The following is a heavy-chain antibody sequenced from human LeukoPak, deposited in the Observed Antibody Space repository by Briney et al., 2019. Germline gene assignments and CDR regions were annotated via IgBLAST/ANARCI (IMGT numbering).Heavy chain of an antibody. D-gene: IGHD3-9*01. CDR3: ARVKYDILTGYYNLGSWYFDL. CDR1: GFTFSSYS. V-gene: IGHV3-48*04. J-gene: IGHJ2*01. CDR2: ISSSSSTI. Sequence: GGSLRLSCAASGFTFSSYSMNWVRQAPGKGLEWVSYISSSSSTIYYADSVKGRFTISRDNAKNPLYLQMNSLRAEDTAVYYCARVKYDILTGYYNLGSWYFDLWGRGTLVTVSS.